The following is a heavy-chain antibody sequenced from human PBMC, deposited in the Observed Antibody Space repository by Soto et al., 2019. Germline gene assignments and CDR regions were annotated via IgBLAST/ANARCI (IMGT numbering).Heavy chain of an antibody. CDR2: IYSGGST. CDR3: ARETITMVRGTERLLDY. Sequence: GGSLRLSCAASGFTVSSNYMSWVRQAPGKGLEWVSVIYSGGSTYYADSVKGRFTISRHNSKNTLYLQMNSLRAEDTAVYYCARETITMVRGTERLLDYWGQGTLVTVSS. J-gene: IGHJ4*02. D-gene: IGHD3-10*01. V-gene: IGHV3-53*04. CDR1: GFTVSSNY.